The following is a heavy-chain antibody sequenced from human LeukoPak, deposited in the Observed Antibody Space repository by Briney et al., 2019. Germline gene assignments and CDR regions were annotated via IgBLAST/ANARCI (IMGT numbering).Heavy chain of an antibody. D-gene: IGHD5-12*01. J-gene: IGHJ5*02. CDR3: ARDGGYRSAGYWFDP. CDR1: GYTFTSYY. V-gene: IGHV1-46*01. CDR2: INPSGGST. Sequence: ASVKVSCKTSGYTFTSYYMHWVRQAPGQGLEWMGIINPSGGSTSYAQKFQGRVTMTRDMSTSTVYMELSSLRSEDTAVYYCARDGGYRSAGYWFDPWGQGTLVTVSS.